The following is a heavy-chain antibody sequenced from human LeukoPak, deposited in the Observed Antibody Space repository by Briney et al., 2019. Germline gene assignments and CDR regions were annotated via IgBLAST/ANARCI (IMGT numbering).Heavy chain of an antibody. CDR1: GGTFSSYA. V-gene: IGHV1-69*13. CDR2: IIPIFGTA. J-gene: IGHJ4*02. D-gene: IGHD7-27*01. CDR3: ARGGTGGSALLRY. Sequence: ASVKVSCKASGGTFSSYAISWVRQAPGQGLEWMGGIIPIFGTANYAQKFQGRVTITADESTSTAYMELSRLRSDDTAVYYCARGGTGGSALLRYWGQGTLVTASS.